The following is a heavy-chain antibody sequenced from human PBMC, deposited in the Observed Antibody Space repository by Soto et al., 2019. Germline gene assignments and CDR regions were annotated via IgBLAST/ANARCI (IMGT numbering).Heavy chain of an antibody. Sequence: ASETLSLTCTVSGGSISSYYWSWIRQPPGKGLEWIGYFYYSGSTNYNPSLKSRVTISVDTSKNQFSLKLSSVTAADTAVYYCAGEGESGSYYLQAYDIWGQGTMVTVSS. D-gene: IGHD1-26*01. CDR1: GGSISSYY. CDR2: FYYSGST. J-gene: IGHJ3*02. CDR3: AGEGESGSYYLQAYDI. V-gene: IGHV4-59*01.